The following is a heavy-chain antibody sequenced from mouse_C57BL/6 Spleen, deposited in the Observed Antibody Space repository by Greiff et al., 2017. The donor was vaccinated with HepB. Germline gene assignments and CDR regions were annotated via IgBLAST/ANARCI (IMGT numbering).Heavy chain of an antibody. D-gene: IGHD1-1*01. Sequence: VQLQRSGAELVRPGTSVKVSCKASGYAFTNYLIEWVKQRPRQGLEWIGVINPGSGGTNYNEKFKGKATLTADKSSSTAYMQLSSLTSEDSAVYFCARSRHGSSYWYFDVWGTGTTVTVSS. V-gene: IGHV1-54*01. J-gene: IGHJ1*03. CDR2: INPGSGGT. CDR1: GYAFTNYL. CDR3: ARSRHGSSYWYFDV.